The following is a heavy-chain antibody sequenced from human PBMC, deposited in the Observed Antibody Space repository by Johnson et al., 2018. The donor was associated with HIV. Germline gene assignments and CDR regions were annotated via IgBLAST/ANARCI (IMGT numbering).Heavy chain of an antibody. CDR3: VRGSLTDDSFAD. CDR1: GFSFSRNA. V-gene: IGHV3-30*04. Sequence: QVQLVESGGGVVHPGRSLGLSCTASGFSFSRNAMHWVRQPPGKGLQWVAVISSDGNEKHYGDSVRGRFTITRDNSRNTLSLQMRSLTTEDTAIYYCVRGSLTDDSFADWGQGTMLLVSS. J-gene: IGHJ3*01. CDR2: ISSDGNEK.